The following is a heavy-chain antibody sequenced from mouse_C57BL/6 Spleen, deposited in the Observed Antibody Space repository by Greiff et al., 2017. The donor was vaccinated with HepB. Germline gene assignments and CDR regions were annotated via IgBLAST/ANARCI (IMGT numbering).Heavy chain of an antibody. Sequence: EVMLVESGGDLVKPGGSLKLSCAASGFTFSSYGMSWVRQTPDKRLEWVATISSGGSYTYYPDSVKGRFTISRDNAKNTLYLQMSSLKSEDTAMYYCARQDGKVDYWGQGTTLTVSS. J-gene: IGHJ2*01. CDR2: ISSGGSYT. D-gene: IGHD1-3*01. CDR1: GFTFSSYG. CDR3: ARQDGKVDY. V-gene: IGHV5-6*01.